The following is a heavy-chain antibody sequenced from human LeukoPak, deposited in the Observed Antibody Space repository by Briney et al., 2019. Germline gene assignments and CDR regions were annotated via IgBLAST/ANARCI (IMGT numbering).Heavy chain of an antibody. CDR2: IYYSSSS. V-gene: IGHV4-39*01. J-gene: IGHJ4*02. CDR3: ARHVSGSAMMHYFDY. Sequence: SETLSLTCNVSGASIRSGRNYWGWIRQSPGKGLGWMGSIYYSSSSSYNPSLQGRVSTTVDTSKNHISLKVFSLTAADTALYNCARHVSGSAMMHYFDYWGQGTLVTVPS. CDR1: GASIRSGRNY. D-gene: IGHD5-18*01.